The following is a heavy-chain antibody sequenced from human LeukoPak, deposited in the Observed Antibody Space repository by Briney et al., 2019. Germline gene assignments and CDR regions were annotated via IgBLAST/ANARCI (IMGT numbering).Heavy chain of an antibody. CDR3: AKGSYYDSSGSFYFDY. D-gene: IGHD3-22*01. V-gene: IGHV3-23*01. Sequence: GGSVKLSCAASVFAFSSYSIRWVRHAPWKGLEWVSVISGSGDNTYYADSVKGRFTISRDNSKNTLYVQVNSLGTEDTAAYYCAKGSYYDSSGSFYFDYWGQGTLVTVSS. CDR1: VFAFSSYS. J-gene: IGHJ4*02. CDR2: ISGSGDNT.